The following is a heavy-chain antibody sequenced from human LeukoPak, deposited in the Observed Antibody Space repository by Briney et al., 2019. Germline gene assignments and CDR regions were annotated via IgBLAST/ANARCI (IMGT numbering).Heavy chain of an antibody. CDR3: ARTEVAVAEGLNYYYYGMDV. CDR2: IYPGDSDT. J-gene: IGHJ6*02. D-gene: IGHD6-19*01. V-gene: IGHV5-51*01. Sequence: GESLKISCKGSGYSFTSYWIGWVRQMPGKGLEWMGIIYPGDSDTRYSPSFQGQVTISADKSIGTAYLQWSSLKASDTAMYYCARTEVAVAEGLNYYYYGMDVWGQGATVTVSS. CDR1: GYSFTSYW.